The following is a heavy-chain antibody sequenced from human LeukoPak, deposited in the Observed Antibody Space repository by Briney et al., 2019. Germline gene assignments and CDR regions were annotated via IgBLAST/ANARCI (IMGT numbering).Heavy chain of an antibody. CDR1: GLTFTDFW. CDR3: SGRDSSRSPRAY. CDR2: INPDGNEK. D-gene: IGHD6-13*01. V-gene: IGHV3-7*01. Sequence: GGSLRLSCAASGLTFTDFWMHWVRLAPGRGLEWLANINPDGNEKHYVDSVKGRFAMSRDNAKNEVYLEMNSLRAEDTGVYYCSGRDSSRSPRAYWGQGTLVSVSS. J-gene: IGHJ4*02.